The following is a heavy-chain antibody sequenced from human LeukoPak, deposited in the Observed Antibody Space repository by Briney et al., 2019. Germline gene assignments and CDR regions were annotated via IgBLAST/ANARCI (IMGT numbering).Heavy chain of an antibody. J-gene: IGHJ6*02. CDR2: IIPILGIA. Sequence: GASVKVSCKASGGTFSSYAISWVRQAPGQGLEWMGRIIPILGIANYAQKFQGRVTITADKSTSTAYMELSSLRSEDTAVYYCARVRMAARPDYYYYYGMDVWGQGTTVTVSS. D-gene: IGHD6-6*01. CDR1: GGTFSSYA. V-gene: IGHV1-69*04. CDR3: ARVRMAARPDYYYYYGMDV.